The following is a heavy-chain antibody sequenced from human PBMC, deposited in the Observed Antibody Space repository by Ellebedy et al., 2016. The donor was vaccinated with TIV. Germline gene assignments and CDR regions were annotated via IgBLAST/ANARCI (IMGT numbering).Heavy chain of an antibody. CDR1: SYSISSGHY. D-gene: IGHD1-26*01. Sequence: MPSETLSLTCTVSSYSISSGHYWGWIRQPPGKGLEWIGNIYHSGTTYYNPSLKSRVTISVDTSKNQFSLKLSSVTAADTAVFYCARVEGAGGRDAFEIWGQGTMVTVSS. CDR3: ARVEGAGGRDAFEI. J-gene: IGHJ3*02. V-gene: IGHV4-38-2*02. CDR2: IYHSGTT.